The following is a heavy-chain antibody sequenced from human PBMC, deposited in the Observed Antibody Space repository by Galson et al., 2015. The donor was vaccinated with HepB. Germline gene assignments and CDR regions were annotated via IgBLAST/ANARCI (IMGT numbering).Heavy chain of an antibody. CDR2: IYYSGST. J-gene: IGHJ5*02. Sequence: LSLTCTVSGGSISSYYWSWIRQPPGKGLEWIGYIYYSGSTNYNPSLKSRVTISVDTSKNQFSLKLSSVTAADTAVYYCARSGGAGEPHYDYVWGSYRHTESWFDPWGQGTLVTVSS. CDR3: ARSGGAGEPHYDYVWGSYRHTESWFDP. V-gene: IGHV4-59*01. D-gene: IGHD3-16*02. CDR1: GGSISSYY.